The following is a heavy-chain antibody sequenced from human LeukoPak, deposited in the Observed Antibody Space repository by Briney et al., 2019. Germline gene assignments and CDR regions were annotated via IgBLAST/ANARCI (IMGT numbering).Heavy chain of an antibody. V-gene: IGHV3-9*03. Sequence: GGSLRLSCAASGFTFDDYAMHWVRQAPGKGLEWVSGISWNSGSIGHADSVKGRFTISRDNAKNSLYLQMNSLRAEDMALYYCAKDMNYYDSSGYDYWGQGTLVTVSS. CDR1: GFTFDDYA. CDR2: ISWNSGSI. J-gene: IGHJ4*02. D-gene: IGHD3-22*01. CDR3: AKDMNYYDSSGYDY.